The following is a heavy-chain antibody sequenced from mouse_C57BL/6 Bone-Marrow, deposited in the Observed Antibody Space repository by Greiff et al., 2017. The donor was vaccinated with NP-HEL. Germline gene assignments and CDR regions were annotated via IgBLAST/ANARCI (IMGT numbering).Heavy chain of an antibody. Sequence: EVQLKESGPELVKPGASVKISCKASGYSFTGYYMNWVKQSPEKSLEWIGEINPSTGGTTYNQKFKAKATLTVDKSSSTAYMQLKSLTSEDSAVYYCAPSALRFRYFDVWGTGTTVTVSS. D-gene: IGHD1-1*01. V-gene: IGHV1-42*01. CDR1: GYSFTGYY. J-gene: IGHJ1*03. CDR2: INPSTGGT. CDR3: APSALRFRYFDV.